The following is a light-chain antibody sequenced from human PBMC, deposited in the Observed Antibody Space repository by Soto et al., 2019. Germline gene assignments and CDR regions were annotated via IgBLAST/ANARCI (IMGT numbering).Light chain of an antibody. CDR3: QQYIKWPIT. CDR2: DAS. J-gene: IGKJ5*01. Sequence: EIVMKQSPGTLPVSTGERATLSCRASQSVSSNLAWYQQKPGQAPRLLISDASTRATGIPARFSGSGSGTEFTLTVSSLQSEDFAVYYCQQYIKWPITFGQGTRLEIK. CDR1: QSVSSN. V-gene: IGKV3-15*01.